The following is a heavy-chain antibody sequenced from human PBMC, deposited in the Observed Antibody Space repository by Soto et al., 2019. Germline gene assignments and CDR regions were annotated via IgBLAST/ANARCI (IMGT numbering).Heavy chain of an antibody. V-gene: IGHV1-2*02. D-gene: IGHD5-12*01. CDR2: INPTSGDT. J-gene: IGHJ5*02. CDR1: GYTFTGYY. CDR3: ASHNGYGDWLDP. Sequence: ASVKVSCKASGYTFTGYYIHWVRQAPGQGLEWMGWINPTSGDTNYARKFQGRVTMTRDTSIYTAFMGLSRLTFDDTAVYYCASHNGYGDWLDPCGQGALVTVSS.